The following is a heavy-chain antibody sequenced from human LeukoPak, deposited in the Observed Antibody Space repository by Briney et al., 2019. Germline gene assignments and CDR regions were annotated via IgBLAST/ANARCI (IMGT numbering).Heavy chain of an antibody. D-gene: IGHD2-21*02. V-gene: IGHV1-18*01. J-gene: IGHJ4*02. CDR2: ISAYNGNT. Sequence: ASVKVSCKASGYTFTSYGISWVRQAPGQGLEWMGWISAYNGNTNYAQKLQGRVTMTTDASTSTAYMELRSLRSDDTAVYYCARVGVHMVVVTAIDYWGQGTLVSASS. CDR1: GYTFTSYG. CDR3: ARVGVHMVVVTAIDY.